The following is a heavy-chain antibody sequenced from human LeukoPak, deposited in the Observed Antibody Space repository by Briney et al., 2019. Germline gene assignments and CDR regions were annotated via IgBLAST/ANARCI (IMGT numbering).Heavy chain of an antibody. CDR2: ISGSGGST. CDR1: GFTFSSYA. V-gene: IGHV3-23*01. J-gene: IGHJ4*02. D-gene: IGHD1-1*01. Sequence: PGGSLRLSCAASGFTFSSYAMSWVRQAPGKGLEWVSAISGSGGSTYYADSVKGRFTISRDNSKNTVYLQMNSLRAEDTAVYFCARSPVLDRNDWSFADWGQGTLVTVSS. CDR3: ARSPVLDRNDWSFAD.